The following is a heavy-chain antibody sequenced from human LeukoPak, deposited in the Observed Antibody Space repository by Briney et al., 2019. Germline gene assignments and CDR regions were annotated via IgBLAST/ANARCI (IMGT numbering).Heavy chain of an antibody. J-gene: IGHJ3*01. CDR2: IYHTGST. Sequence: KTSETLSLTCTVSGGSIRNYYWTWIRQTPRKGLEWIGYIYHTGSTSYNPSLKSRVTISLDTSKNQFSLKLSSVTATDTAVYYCASVISGWYKVWGQGTMVIVSS. V-gene: IGHV4-59*08. CDR1: GGSIRNYY. D-gene: IGHD6-19*01. CDR3: ASVISGWYKV.